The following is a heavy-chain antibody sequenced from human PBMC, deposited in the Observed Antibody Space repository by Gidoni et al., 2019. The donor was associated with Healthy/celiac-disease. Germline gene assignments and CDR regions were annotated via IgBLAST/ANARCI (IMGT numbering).Heavy chain of an antibody. D-gene: IGHD2-2*01. CDR3: ARVRGSTNRNWFDP. CDR1: GGSFSGYY. J-gene: IGHJ5*02. CDR2: INHSGST. Sequence: QVQLQQWGAGLLKPSETLSLSCAVYGGSFSGYYWSWIRQPPGQGLEWIGEINHSGSTNYNPSLKSRVTISVDTSKNQFSLKLSSVTAADTAVYYCARVRGSTNRNWFDPWGQGTLVTVSS. V-gene: IGHV4-34*01.